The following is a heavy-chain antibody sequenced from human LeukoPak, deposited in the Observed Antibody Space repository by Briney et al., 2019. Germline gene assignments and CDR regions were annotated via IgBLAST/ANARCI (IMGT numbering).Heavy chain of an antibody. CDR2: IYYSGST. CDR3: ASTYDGYIGY. Sequence: EASQTLSLTCTVSGVSISSGGYYWSWIRQHPGKGLEWIGYIYYSGSTYYNPSLKSRVTISVDTSKNQSSLKLSSVTAADTAVYYCASTYDGYIGYWGQGTLVTVSS. J-gene: IGHJ4*02. V-gene: IGHV4-31*03. D-gene: IGHD5-24*01. CDR1: GVSISSGGYY.